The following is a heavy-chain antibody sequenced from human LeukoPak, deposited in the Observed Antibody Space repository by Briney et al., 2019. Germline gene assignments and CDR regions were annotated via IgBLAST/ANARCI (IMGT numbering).Heavy chain of an antibody. J-gene: IGHJ4*02. CDR2: MNPNSGNT. CDR3: ATSNCAGDCYSLDY. V-gene: IGHV1-8*01. D-gene: IGHD2-21*02. CDR1: GYTFTSYD. Sequence: ASVKVSCKASGYTFTSYDINWVRQATRQGLEWMGSMNPNSGNTGYAQKFQGRVTMTRNTSISTAYMELSSLRSEDTAVYYCATSNCAGDCYSLDYWGQGTLVTVSS.